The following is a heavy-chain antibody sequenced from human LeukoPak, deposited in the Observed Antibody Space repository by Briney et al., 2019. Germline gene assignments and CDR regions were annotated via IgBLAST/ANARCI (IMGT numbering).Heavy chain of an antibody. J-gene: IGHJ3*02. CDR1: GFTFSSYA. D-gene: IGHD6-19*01. Sequence: GRSLRLSCAASGFTFSSYAMHWVRQAPGKGLESVAVISYDGSNKYYADSVKGRFTISRDNSKNTLYLQMNSLRAEDTAVYYCAKDIRSGCYLCAFDIWGQGTRVTVSS. V-gene: IGHV3-30*04. CDR2: ISYDGSNK. CDR3: AKDIRSGCYLCAFDI.